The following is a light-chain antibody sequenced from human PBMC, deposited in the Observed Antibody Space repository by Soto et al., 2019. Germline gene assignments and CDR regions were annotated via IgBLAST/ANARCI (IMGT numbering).Light chain of an antibody. V-gene: IGKV4-1*01. J-gene: IGKJ1*01. CDR2: WAS. Sequence: DIVMTQSPDSLAVSLGERATINCKSSQSVLYSSSNKNYLAWYQQKPGQPPKLLISWASTRESGVPDRFSGSGSGTDFTLTISSLQAEDVAVYYCQQYYGSPPRTFGQGTKV. CDR3: QQYYGSPPRT. CDR1: QSVLYSSSNKNY.